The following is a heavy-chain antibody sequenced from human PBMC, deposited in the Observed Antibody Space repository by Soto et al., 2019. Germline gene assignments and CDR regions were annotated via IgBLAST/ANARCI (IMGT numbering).Heavy chain of an antibody. V-gene: IGHV3-7*01. CDR1: GFTFNTYS. CDR2: IKQDGTEK. J-gene: IGHJ4*02. Sequence: GGSLRLSCAASGFTFNTYSMSWVRQAPGKGLEWVATIKQDGTEKYYVDSVRGRFTISRDNAQNSLLLQMSSLRAEDTAVYYCPSLELRYPEWLFGYFDHWGQGALVTVSS. D-gene: IGHD3-9*01. CDR3: PSLELRYPEWLFGYFDH.